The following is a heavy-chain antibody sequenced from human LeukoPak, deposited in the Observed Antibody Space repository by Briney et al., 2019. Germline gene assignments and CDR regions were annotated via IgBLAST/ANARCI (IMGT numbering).Heavy chain of an antibody. V-gene: IGHV1-69*04. Sequence: SVKVSCKASGGTFSSYAISWVRQAPGQGLEWMGRIIPILGIANYAQKFQGRVTITADKSTSTAYMELSSLRSEDTAVYYCARGMTTVTTYYYHGMDVWGQGTTVTVSS. CDR1: GGTFSSYA. J-gene: IGHJ6*02. D-gene: IGHD4-17*01. CDR2: IIPILGIA. CDR3: ARGMTTVTTYYYHGMDV.